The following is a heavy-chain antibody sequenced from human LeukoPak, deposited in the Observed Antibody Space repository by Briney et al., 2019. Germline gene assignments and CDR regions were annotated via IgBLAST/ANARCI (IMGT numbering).Heavy chain of an antibody. V-gene: IGHV3-74*01. D-gene: IGHD3-10*01. J-gene: IGHJ4*02. CDR2: INDDGSDT. CDR1: GFTFKLYW. Sequence: PGGSLRLSCAASGFTFKLYWMHWVRQVPGKRPVWVSRINDDGSDTIYADSVRGRFTISRDDAKNTVYLQMNSLRVEDTAVYYCARGPTYGSRSDFLEYWGLGTLVTVSS. CDR3: ARGPTYGSRSDFLEY.